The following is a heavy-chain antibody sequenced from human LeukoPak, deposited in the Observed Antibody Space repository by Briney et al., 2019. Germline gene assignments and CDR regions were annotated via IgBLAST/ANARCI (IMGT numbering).Heavy chain of an antibody. CDR2: ISYDGSNK. CDR1: GFTFSSYP. V-gene: IGHV3-30*04. CDR3: ARDLVQYYYDSSGYDY. J-gene: IGHJ4*02. D-gene: IGHD3-22*01. Sequence: PGRPLRLSCAASGFTFSSYPMQWVRQAPGKGLEWVADISYDGSNKYYADYVKGRFTISRDNSKNTLYLQMNSLRAEDTAVYYSARDLVQYYYDSSGYDYWGQGTLVTVSS.